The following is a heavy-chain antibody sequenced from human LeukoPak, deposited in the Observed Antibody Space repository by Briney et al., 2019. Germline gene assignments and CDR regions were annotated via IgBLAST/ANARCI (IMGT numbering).Heavy chain of an antibody. J-gene: IGHJ6*03. D-gene: IGHD3-10*01. CDR2: INAYNGNT. CDR1: GYTFTSYG. CDR3: ARDTSRYYGSGSYFSSYYYYMDV. Sequence: ASVKVSCKASGYTFTSYGISWVRQAPGQGLEWMGWINAYNGNTNYAQKLQGRVTMTTDTSTSTAYMELRSLRSDDTAVYYCARDTSRYYGSGSYFSSYYYYMDVWGKGTTVTISS. V-gene: IGHV1-18*01.